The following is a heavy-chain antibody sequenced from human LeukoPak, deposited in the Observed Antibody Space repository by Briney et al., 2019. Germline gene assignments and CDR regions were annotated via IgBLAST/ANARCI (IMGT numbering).Heavy chain of an antibody. J-gene: IGHJ4*02. D-gene: IGHD5-18*01. Sequence: GGSLRLSCAAFGFTFSSYWMHWVRQAPGKGLVWVSRINSDGSSKTYVDSVKGRFTISRDNSKNTLYLQMNSLRAEDTAVYYCAKVVDTAIDDYSDYWGQGTLVTVSS. CDR1: GFTFSSYW. V-gene: IGHV3-74*01. CDR2: INSDGSSK. CDR3: AKVVDTAIDDYSDY.